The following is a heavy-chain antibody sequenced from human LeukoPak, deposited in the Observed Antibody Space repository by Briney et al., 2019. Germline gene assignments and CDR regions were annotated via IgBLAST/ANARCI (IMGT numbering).Heavy chain of an antibody. D-gene: IGHD3-16*01. J-gene: IGHJ4*02. CDR3: ARGHSWGTLYYFDY. CDR1: GYTFTSYD. Sequence: ASVKVSCKASGYTFTSYDINWVRQATGQGLEWMGWMNPNSGNTGYAQKFQGRVTMTRNTSISTAYMELSSLRSEDTAVYYCARGHSWGTLYYFDYWGQGTLVTVSS. CDR2: MNPNSGNT. V-gene: IGHV1-8*01.